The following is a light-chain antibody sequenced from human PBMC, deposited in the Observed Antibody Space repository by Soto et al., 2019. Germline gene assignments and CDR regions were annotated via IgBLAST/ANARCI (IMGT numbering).Light chain of an antibody. V-gene: IGLV2-11*01. CDR1: SSDVGGYNY. Sequence: QSALTQPLSVSGSPGQSVTISCTGTSSDVGGYNYVSWYQQHPGKAPKLMIYDVSKRPSGVPDRFSGSKSGNTASLTISGLQAEDEADYYCCSYAGSLVFGGGTKVTVL. CDR3: CSYAGSLV. CDR2: DVS. J-gene: IGLJ2*01.